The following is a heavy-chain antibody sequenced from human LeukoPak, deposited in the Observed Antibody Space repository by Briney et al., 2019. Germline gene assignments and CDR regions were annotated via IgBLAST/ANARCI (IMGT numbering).Heavy chain of an antibody. CDR1: GGSLSGYY. CDR3: ARVVVVPAAHYYYGMDV. V-gene: IGHV4-34*01. Sequence: PSETLSLTCAVYGGSLSGYYWSWIRQPPGKGLEWIGEINHSGSTNYNPSLKSRVTISVDTSKNQFSLKLSSVTAADTAVYYCARVVVVPAAHYYYGMDVWGQGTTVTVSS. J-gene: IGHJ6*02. D-gene: IGHD2-2*01. CDR2: INHSGST.